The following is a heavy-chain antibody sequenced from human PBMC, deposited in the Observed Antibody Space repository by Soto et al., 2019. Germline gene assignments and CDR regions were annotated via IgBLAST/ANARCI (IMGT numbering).Heavy chain of an antibody. J-gene: IGHJ4*02. CDR2: ISYDGSNK. D-gene: IGHD1-26*01. Sequence: GGSLRLSCAASGFTFSSYGMHWVRQAPGKGLEWVAVISYDGSNKYYADSVKGRFTISRDNSKNTLYLQMNSLRAEDTAVYYCSYYFCGSYSPFCYYWGQGSLVTVSS. V-gene: IGHV3-30*03. CDR3: SYYFCGSYSPFCYY. CDR1: GFTFSSYG.